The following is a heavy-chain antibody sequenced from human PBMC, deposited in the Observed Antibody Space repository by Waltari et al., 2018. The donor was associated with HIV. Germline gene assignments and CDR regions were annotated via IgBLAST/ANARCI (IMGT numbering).Heavy chain of an antibody. CDR1: GFTFSSHA. V-gene: IGHV3-23*04. CDR3: AKYGSSGFSLGDALEF. J-gene: IGHJ3*01. Sequence: EVQLVESGGGLVKPGGSLRLSCAASGFTFSSHAMSWVRQAPGKGLEWVSVIMAIRASTYYVDSVKGRSTTSTSNTKTRLYPQMNSLRAVDTAVYYCAKYGSSGFSLGDALEFCGQATAVTVSS. CDR2: IMAIRAST. D-gene: IGHD3-22*01.